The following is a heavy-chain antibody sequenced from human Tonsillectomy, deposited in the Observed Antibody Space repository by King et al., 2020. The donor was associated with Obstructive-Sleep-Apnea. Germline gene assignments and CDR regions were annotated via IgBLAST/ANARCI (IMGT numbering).Heavy chain of an antibody. CDR1: GGSISSYY. CDR2: IYYSGST. Sequence: VQLQESGPGLVKPSETLSLTCTVSGGSISSYYWSWIRQPPGKGLVWIGYIYYSGSTNYNPSLKSRFTISVDTSKNQFSLKLSSVTAADTAVYYCARVAYSSGWYGGGSFDYWGQGTLVTVSS. D-gene: IGHD6-19*01. J-gene: IGHJ4*02. V-gene: IGHV4-59*01. CDR3: ARVAYSSGWYGGGSFDY.